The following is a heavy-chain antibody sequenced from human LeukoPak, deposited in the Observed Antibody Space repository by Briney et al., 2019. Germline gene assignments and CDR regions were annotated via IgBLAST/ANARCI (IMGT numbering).Heavy chain of an antibody. V-gene: IGHV4-34*01. Sequence: SETLSLTCAVYGGSFSGYSWNWIRQPPGKGLEWIGSIYHVGGTYYNPSLKSRVTISIDTSKNQFSLKLTSVTAADTAIYYCARDGRSGYEDLWGPGTLVTVSS. CDR1: GGSFSGYS. D-gene: IGHD5-12*01. CDR3: ARDGRSGYEDL. J-gene: IGHJ5*02. CDR2: IYHVGGT.